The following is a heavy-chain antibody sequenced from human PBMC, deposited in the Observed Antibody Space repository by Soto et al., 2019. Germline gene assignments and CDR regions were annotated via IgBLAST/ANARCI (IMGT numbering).Heavy chain of an antibody. D-gene: IGHD1-1*01. CDR2: ISRSSIYI. CDR3: AREELDY. V-gene: IGHV3-21*01. CDR1: GFTFSSFT. Sequence: GSLRLSCAASGFTFSSFTMHWVRQAPGKGLEWLASISRSSIYIYYSDSLKGRVTISRDNAKNSLYLQMDSPRVEDTAIYYCAREELDYWGQGTLVTVSS. J-gene: IGHJ4*02.